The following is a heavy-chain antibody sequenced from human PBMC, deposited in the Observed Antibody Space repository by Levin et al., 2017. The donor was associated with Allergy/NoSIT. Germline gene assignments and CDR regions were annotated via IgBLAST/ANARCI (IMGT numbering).Heavy chain of an antibody. CDR2: ISWNSGSI. D-gene: IGHD2-15*01. V-gene: IGHV3-9*01. Sequence: GGSLRLSCAASGFTFDDYAMHWVRQAPGKGLEWVSGISWNSGSIGYADSVKGRFTISRDNAKNSLYLQMNSLRAEDTALYYCAKDISGCISGGSCYYGSIVDYYYGMDVWGQGTTVTVSS. CDR3: AKDISGCISGGSCYYGSIVDYYYGMDV. J-gene: IGHJ6*02. CDR1: GFTFDDYA.